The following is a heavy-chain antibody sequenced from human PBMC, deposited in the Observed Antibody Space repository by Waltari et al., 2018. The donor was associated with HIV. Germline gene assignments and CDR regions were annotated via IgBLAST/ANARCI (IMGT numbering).Heavy chain of an antibody. J-gene: IGHJ4*02. D-gene: IGHD2-2*01. CDR1: GFTFSNSW. V-gene: IGHV3-15*01. CDR3: TTDLKVTVVVPAAMGGY. Sequence: EVQLVESGGGLVKPGGYLRLSCAASGFTFSNSWMSWVRQAPGTGLEWVGRIKSKTDGGTTDYAAPVKGRFTISRDDSKNTLYLQMNSLKTEDTAVYYCTTDLKVTVVVPAAMGGYWGQGTLVTVSS. CDR2: IKSKTDGGTT.